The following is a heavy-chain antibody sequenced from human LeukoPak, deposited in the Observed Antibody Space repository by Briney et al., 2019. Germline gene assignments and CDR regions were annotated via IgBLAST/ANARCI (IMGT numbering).Heavy chain of an antibody. V-gene: IGHV1-18*01. D-gene: IGHD3-10*01. CDR2: ISAYNGNT. Sequence: ASVKVSCKASGYTFTSYGISWVRQAPGQGLEWMGWISAYNGNTNYAQKLQGRVTMTRDMSTSTVYMELSSLRSEDTAVYYCARANYGSGSYGFYYYYMDVWGKGTTVTVSS. J-gene: IGHJ6*03. CDR3: ARANYGSGSYGFYYYYMDV. CDR1: GYTFTSYG.